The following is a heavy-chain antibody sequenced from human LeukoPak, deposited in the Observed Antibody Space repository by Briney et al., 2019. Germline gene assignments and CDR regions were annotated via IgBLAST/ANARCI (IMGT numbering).Heavy chain of an antibody. CDR1: GFTFSSNS. CDR3: VREGRYCGGGSCF. Sequence: GGSLRLSCSASGFTFSSNSMHWVRQVPGKGLEYVAAISSNGGDSYCADSVKGRFTISRDNSKNTLYLQMSSLRVEDTALYYCVREGRYCGGGSCFWGQGTLVTVSS. CDR2: ISSNGGDS. D-gene: IGHD2-15*01. V-gene: IGHV3-64D*06. J-gene: IGHJ4*02.